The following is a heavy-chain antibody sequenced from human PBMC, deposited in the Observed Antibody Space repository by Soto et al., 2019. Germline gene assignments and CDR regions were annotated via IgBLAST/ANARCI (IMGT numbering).Heavy chain of an antibody. CDR1: GFSISDNY. J-gene: IGHJ4*02. CDR3: ARGVPVGAIGRFYFDS. CDR2: LYSGGTAT. Sequence: GGSLRLSCAASGFSISDNYMTWVRQAPGKGLEWVSVLYSGGTATSYADSAKGRFTVSRDTSKNTLSLQLDSLRAEDTAVYYCARGVPVGAIGRFYFDSWGQGTLVTVSS. V-gene: IGHV3-53*01. D-gene: IGHD1-26*01.